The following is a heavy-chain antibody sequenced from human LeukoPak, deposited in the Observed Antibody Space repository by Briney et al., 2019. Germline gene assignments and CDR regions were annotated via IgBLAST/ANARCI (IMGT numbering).Heavy chain of an antibody. CDR2: IKEDGREK. CDR3: ATSQTTSGRYGNAFDI. V-gene: IGHV3-7*01. CDR1: GFVFTSFW. Sequence: GGSLRLSCVGSGFVFTSFWMSWVRQAPGKRPEWVANIKEDGREKYYVDSVKGRFTISRDNAKNSLDLQMNNLRVEDTAVYYCATSQTTSGRYGNAFDIWGQGTTVTVSS. D-gene: IGHD6-19*01. J-gene: IGHJ3*02.